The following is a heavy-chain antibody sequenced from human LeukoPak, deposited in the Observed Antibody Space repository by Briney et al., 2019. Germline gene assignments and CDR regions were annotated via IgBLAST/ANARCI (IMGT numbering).Heavy chain of an antibody. Sequence: PSETLSLTCTVSGGSISSYYWSWIRQPPGKGPEWIGYIYYSGSTNYNPSLKSRVTISVDTSKNQFSLKLSSVTAADTAVYYCARRRFLEWLSHGAFDIWGQGTMVTVSS. CDR2: IYYSGST. J-gene: IGHJ3*02. CDR3: ARRRFLEWLSHGAFDI. V-gene: IGHV4-59*01. CDR1: GGSISSYY. D-gene: IGHD3-3*01.